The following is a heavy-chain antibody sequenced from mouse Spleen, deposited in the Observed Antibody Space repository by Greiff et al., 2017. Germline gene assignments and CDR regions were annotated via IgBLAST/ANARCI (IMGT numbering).Heavy chain of an antibody. J-gene: IGHJ4*01. CDR1: GYTFTDYN. CDR2: INPNNGGT. CDR3: ARDGNYHGSYAMDY. D-gene: IGHD2-1*01. Sequence: VQLKQSGPELVKPGASVKIPCKASGYTFTDYNMDWVKQSHGKSLEWIGDINPNNGGTIYNQKFKGKATLTVDKSSSTAYMELRSLTSEDTAVYYCARDGNYHGSYAMDYWGQGTSVTVSS. V-gene: IGHV1-18*01.